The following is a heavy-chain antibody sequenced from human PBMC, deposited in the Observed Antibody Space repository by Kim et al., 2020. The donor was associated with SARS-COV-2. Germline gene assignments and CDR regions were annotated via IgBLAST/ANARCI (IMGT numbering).Heavy chain of an antibody. CDR2: SIAIFGTA. D-gene: IGHD6-19*01. Sequence: SVKVSCKASGGTFKRYGINWVRQAPGKGLEWMGRSIAIFGTAVYAQRFQGRLTMTADESTTTAYMELSSLIPEETAVYYCARRLEVAAIGLGGLEVWG. V-gene: IGHV1-69*13. J-gene: IGHJ6*03. CDR3: ARRLEVAAIGLGGLEV. CDR1: GGTFKRYG.